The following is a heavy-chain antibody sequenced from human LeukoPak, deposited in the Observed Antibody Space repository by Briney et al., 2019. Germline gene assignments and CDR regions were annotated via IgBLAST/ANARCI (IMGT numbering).Heavy chain of an antibody. Sequence: PSQTLSLTCAVSGGSISSGGYSWSWIRQPPGKGLEWIEYIYHSGSTYYNPSLKSRVTISVDRSKNQFSLKLSSVTAADTAVYYCARDYYGSGVLDYWGQGTLVTVSS. CDR2: IYHSGST. V-gene: IGHV4-30-2*01. CDR3: ARDYYGSGVLDY. D-gene: IGHD3-10*01. J-gene: IGHJ4*02. CDR1: GGSISSGGYS.